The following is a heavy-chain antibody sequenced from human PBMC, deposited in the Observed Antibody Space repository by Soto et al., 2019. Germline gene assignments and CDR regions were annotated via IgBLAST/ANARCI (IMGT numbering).Heavy chain of an antibody. D-gene: IGHD6-13*01. CDR3: ARLLSSAGTFLYYYYMDV. Sequence: SETLSLTCTVSGGSISSYYWSWIRQPPGKGLEWIGYIYYSGSTNYNPSLKSRVTISVDTSKNQFSLKLSSVTAADTAVYYCARLLSSAGTFLYYYYMDVWGKGTTVTVSS. CDR1: GGSISSYY. V-gene: IGHV4-59*08. J-gene: IGHJ6*03. CDR2: IYYSGST.